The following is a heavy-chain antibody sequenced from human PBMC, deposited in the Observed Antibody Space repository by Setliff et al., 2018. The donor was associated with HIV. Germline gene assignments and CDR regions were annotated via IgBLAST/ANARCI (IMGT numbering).Heavy chain of an antibody. Sequence: ASVKVSCKASGYTFNDNYIHWVRQAPGQGLEWMGRISPDIGDTNYAQMFHGRVTMTRDTSISAAYMELSSLKSDDTAVYYCARDLRFGESSYGFDPWGQGTLVTVSS. CDR3: ARDLRFGESSYGFDP. D-gene: IGHD3-10*01. J-gene: IGHJ5*02. CDR2: ISPDIGDT. CDR1: GYTFNDNY. V-gene: IGHV1-2*06.